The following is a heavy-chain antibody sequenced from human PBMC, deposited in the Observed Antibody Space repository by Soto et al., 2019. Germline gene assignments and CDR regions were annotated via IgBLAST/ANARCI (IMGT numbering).Heavy chain of an antibody. CDR3: AREEHSSDWGKFDC. CDR2: ISSSGSTI. D-gene: IGHD6-19*01. Sequence: EVHLVDSGGGLVQPGESLRLSCAASGFTFSSYSMNWVRQAPGKGLEWLSYISSSGSTIYYADSVRGRFTISRGKAKNSLYLQMNSLRDEDTAVYYCAREEHSSDWGKFDCWGQGTLVTVSS. CDR1: GFTFSSYS. J-gene: IGHJ4*01. V-gene: IGHV3-48*02.